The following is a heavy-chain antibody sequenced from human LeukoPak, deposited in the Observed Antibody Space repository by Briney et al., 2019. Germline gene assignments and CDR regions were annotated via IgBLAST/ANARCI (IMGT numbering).Heavy chain of an antibody. CDR1: GFTFSSYG. V-gene: IGHV3-30*02. J-gene: IGHJ4*02. CDR2: IRYDGSNK. CDR3: AKDPRRYSSSEAGY. D-gene: IGHD6-6*01. Sequence: GGSLRLSCAASGFTFSSYGMHWVRQAPGKGLEWVAFIRYDGSNKYYADSVKGRFTISRDNSKNTLYLQMNSLRAEDTAVYYCAKDPRRYSSSEAGYWGQGTLVTVSS.